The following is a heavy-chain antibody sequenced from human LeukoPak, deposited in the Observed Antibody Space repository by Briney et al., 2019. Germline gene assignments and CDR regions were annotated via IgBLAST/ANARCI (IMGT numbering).Heavy chain of an antibody. Sequence: GGSLRLSCAASGFTFSSYSMTWVRQAPGKGLEWVSSISSSSSYIYYADSVKGRFTISRDNAKNSLYLQMNSLRAEDTAVYYCARTRVIVGATNYYYYGMDVWGQGTTVTVSS. CDR1: GFTFSSYS. CDR2: ISSSSSYI. D-gene: IGHD1-26*01. CDR3: ARTRVIVGATNYYYYGMDV. V-gene: IGHV3-21*01. J-gene: IGHJ6*02.